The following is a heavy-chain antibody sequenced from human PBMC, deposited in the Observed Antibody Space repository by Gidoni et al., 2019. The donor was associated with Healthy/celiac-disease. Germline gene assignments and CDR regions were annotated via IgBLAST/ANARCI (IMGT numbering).Heavy chain of an antibody. Sequence: QVQLVESGGGLVKPGGSPRLSCAASGFTFSDYYMSWIRQAPGKGLEWVSYISSSGSTIYYADSVKGRFTISRDNAKNSLYLQMNSLRAEDTAVYYCARDVKAIIIRLAYGMDVWGQGTTVTVSS. CDR3: ARDVKAIIIRLAYGMDV. CDR1: GFTFSDYY. CDR2: ISSSGSTI. J-gene: IGHJ6*02. D-gene: IGHD3-10*01. V-gene: IGHV3-11*01.